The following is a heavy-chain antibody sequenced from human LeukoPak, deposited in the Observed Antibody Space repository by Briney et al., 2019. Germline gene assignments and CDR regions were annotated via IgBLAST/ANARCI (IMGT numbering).Heavy chain of an antibody. CDR2: INHSGST. J-gene: IGHJ6*02. V-gene: IGHV4-34*01. D-gene: IGHD2-2*01. Sequence: PSETLSLTCAVYGGSFSGYYWSWIRRPPGKGLEWIGEINHSGSTNYNPSLKSRVTISVDTSKNQFSLKLSSVTAADTAVYYCARRKNSYCSSTSCLIWYYYYGMDVWGQGTTVTVSS. CDR1: GGSFSGYY. CDR3: ARRKNSYCSSTSCLIWYYYYGMDV.